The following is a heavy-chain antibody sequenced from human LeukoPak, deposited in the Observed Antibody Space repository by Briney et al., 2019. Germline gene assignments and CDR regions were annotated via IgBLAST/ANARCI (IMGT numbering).Heavy chain of an antibody. Sequence: AVTVSCKTCGYNFPTYFITWVGQAPGQGLEGMGWISPYNGHTKSTHSLQGGVTMTTDTYSSTAFLELRSLMSDDTAVYYCAREGQSRKFDSWGQGTLVTVSS. J-gene: IGHJ5*01. CDR3: AREGQSRKFDS. CDR2: ISPYNGHT. V-gene: IGHV1-18*04. CDR1: GYNFPTYF. D-gene: IGHD4-11*01.